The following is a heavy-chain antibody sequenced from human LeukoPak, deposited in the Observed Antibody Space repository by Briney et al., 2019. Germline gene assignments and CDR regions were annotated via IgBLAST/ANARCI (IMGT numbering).Heavy chain of an antibody. J-gene: IGHJ4*02. Sequence: SETLSLTCAVYGGSFSGYYWSWIRQPPGKGLEWIGEINHSGSTNYNPSLKSRVTISVDTSKNQFSLKLSSVTAADTAVYYCARRSDYWGQGTLVTVSS. CDR2: INHSGST. CDR1: GGSFSGYY. V-gene: IGHV4-34*01. CDR3: ARRSDY.